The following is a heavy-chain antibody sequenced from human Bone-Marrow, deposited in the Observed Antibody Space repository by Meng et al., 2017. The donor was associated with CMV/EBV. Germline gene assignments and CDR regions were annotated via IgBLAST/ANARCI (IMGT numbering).Heavy chain of an antibody. J-gene: IGHJ4*02. CDR2: ISAYNGDI. CDR3: ARDDGTIAVSGIGDY. CDR1: GYIFTKYG. Sequence: ASVKVSCKASGYIFTKYGVNWMRQAPGQGPEWMGWISAYNGDIMYAPKVQGRVTMTTDTSTSTAHMELRGLRSDDTAVSYCARDDGTIAVSGIGDYWGQGTLVTVSS. D-gene: IGHD6-19*01. V-gene: IGHV1-18*01.